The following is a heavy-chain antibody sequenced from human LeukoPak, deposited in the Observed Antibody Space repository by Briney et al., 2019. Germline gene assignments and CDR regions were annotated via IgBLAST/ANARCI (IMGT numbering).Heavy chain of an antibody. J-gene: IGHJ4*02. CDR2: INSGGTST. D-gene: IGHD2-2*03. Sequence: GGSLRLSCAASGFTFSSYWMHWVRQAPGGGLVCVSRINSGGTSTIYADSVKGRFTISRDNARNTLYMKTNSLRAEDTAVYYCARATLDIVGATRTFDYWGQGTLVTVSS. CDR3: ARATLDIVGATRTFDY. V-gene: IGHV3-74*01. CDR1: GFTFSSYW.